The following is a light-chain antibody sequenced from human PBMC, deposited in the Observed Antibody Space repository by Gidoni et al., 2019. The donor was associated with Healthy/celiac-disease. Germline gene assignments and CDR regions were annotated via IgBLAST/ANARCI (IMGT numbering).Light chain of an antibody. J-gene: IGLJ1*01. CDR3: SSYTSSSTPLYV. CDR1: SSDVGGYNY. CDR2: DVS. Sequence: SALTQPATVSGSPGQSLTISCTGTSSDVGGYNYVSWYQQHPGKAPKLMIYDVSNRPSGVANRFSGSKSGNTASVTISGLQDEDEADYYCSSYTSSSTPLYVFGTGTKVTVL. V-gene: IGLV2-14*01.